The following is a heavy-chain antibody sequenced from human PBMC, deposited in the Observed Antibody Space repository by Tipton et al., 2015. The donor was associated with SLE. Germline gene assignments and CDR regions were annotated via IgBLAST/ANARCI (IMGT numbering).Heavy chain of an antibody. D-gene: IGHD3-10*01. CDR3: ARPCITMVQGVIITFDGMDV. CDR1: GFTVSSNY. CDR2: IYSGGST. V-gene: IGHV3-53*05. Sequence: SLRLSCAASGFTVSSNYMSWVRQAPGKGLEWVSVIYSGGSTYYADSVKGRFTISRDNSKNTLYLQMNSLRAEDTAVYYCARPCITMVQGVIITFDGMDVCGQGTTVTVSS. J-gene: IGHJ6*02.